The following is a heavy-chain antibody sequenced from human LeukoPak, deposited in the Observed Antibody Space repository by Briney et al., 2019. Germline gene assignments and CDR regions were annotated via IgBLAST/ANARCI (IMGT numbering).Heavy chain of an antibody. CDR1: GGSFSGYY. D-gene: IGHD6-19*01. CDR3: ASAAGAVAGTNWFDP. V-gene: IGHV4-34*01. CDR2: MHYTGST. Sequence: PSETLSLTCAVYGGSFSGYYWSWIRQPPGKGLEWIGHMHYTGSTYYNPSLKSRTTISVDMSKNQFSLKLSSVTVADTAVYYCASAAGAVAGTNWFDPWGQGTLVTVSS. J-gene: IGHJ5*02.